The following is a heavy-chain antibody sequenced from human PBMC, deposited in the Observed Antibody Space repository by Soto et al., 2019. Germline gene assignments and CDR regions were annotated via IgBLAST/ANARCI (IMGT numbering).Heavy chain of an antibody. V-gene: IGHV3-30*18. J-gene: IGHJ4*02. CDR1: GFTFNEYG. CDR3: AKDRGSSGYYFDY. Sequence: QVQLVESGGGVVQPGRSLRLSCAASGFTFNEYGMHWVRQAPGTGLEWVAVISYDGNNEYYADSVKGRFTISRDNSKNPVYLQMNSLRVEDTAVYYCAKDRGSSGYYFDYWGQGTLVTVSS. D-gene: IGHD6-6*01. CDR2: ISYDGNNE.